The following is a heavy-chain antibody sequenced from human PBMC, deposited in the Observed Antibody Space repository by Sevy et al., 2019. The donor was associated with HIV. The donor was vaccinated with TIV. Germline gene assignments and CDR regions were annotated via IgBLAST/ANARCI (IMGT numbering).Heavy chain of an antibody. CDR1: GFTFSSYE. CDR3: ARDRITMVRGVIAYYYYMDV. J-gene: IGHJ6*03. CDR2: ISSSGSTI. Sequence: GGSLRLSCAASGFTFSSYEMNWVRQAPGKGLEWVSYISSSGSTIYYAESVKGRFTISRDNAKNSLYLQMNSLRAEDTAVYYCARDRITMVRGVIAYYYYMDVWGKGTTVTVSS. V-gene: IGHV3-48*03. D-gene: IGHD3-10*01.